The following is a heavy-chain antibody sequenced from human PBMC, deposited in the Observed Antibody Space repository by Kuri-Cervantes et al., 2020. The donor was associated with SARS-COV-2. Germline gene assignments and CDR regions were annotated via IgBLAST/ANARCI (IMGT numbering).Heavy chain of an antibody. CDR1: GGTFSSYA. J-gene: IGHJ1*01. V-gene: IGHV1-69*10. D-gene: IGHD4-11*01. Sequence: SVKVSCKASGGTFSSYAISWVRQAPGQGLEWMGGIIPTLGIANYAQKFQGRVTITADKSTSTAYMELSSLRSEDTAVYYCARGLGPSDEYFQHWGQGTLVTVSS. CDR2: IIPTLGIA. CDR3: ARGLGPSDEYFQH.